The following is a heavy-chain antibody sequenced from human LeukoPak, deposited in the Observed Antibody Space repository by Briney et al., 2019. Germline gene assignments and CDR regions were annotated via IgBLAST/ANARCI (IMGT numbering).Heavy chain of an antibody. V-gene: IGHV3-20*04. CDR2: INWNSGSK. D-gene: IGHD3-10*01. CDR1: GFTFDEYG. Sequence: SGGSLRLSCEASGFTFDEYGMSWVRQAPGKGLEWVSAINWNSGSKTYADSVKGRFTISRDNAKNSLYLQTNSLRAEDTGIYYCARDREGLLLWLGELAYWGQGALVTVSS. CDR3: ARDREGLLLWLGELAY. J-gene: IGHJ4*02.